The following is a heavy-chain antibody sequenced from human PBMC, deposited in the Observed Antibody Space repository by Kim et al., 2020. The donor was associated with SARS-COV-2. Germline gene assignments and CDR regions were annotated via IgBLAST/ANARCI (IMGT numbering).Heavy chain of an antibody. D-gene: IGHD3-10*01. Sequence: SLKSRVTISVDTSKNQFSLKLSSVTAADTAVYYCARASYRGPYYYYMDVWGKGTTVTVSS. J-gene: IGHJ6*03. CDR3: ARASYRGPYYYYMDV. V-gene: IGHV4-59*01.